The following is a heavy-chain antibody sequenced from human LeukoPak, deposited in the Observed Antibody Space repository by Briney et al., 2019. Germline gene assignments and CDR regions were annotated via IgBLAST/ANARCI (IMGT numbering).Heavy chain of an antibody. V-gene: IGHV3-23*01. J-gene: IGHJ4*02. CDR3: AKVKFYFDN. CDR2: ISHDGGST. CDR1: GFSFSSYA. Sequence: PGGSLRLSCAASGFSFSSYAMSWVRQAPGKGLEWVSHISHDGGSTYYADSVKGRFTISRDNSKNTLYLQMSSLKDEDTAIYYCAKVKFYFDNWGQGTLVTVFS.